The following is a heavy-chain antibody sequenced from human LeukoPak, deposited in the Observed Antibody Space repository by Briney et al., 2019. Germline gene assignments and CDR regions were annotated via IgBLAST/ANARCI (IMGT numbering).Heavy chain of an antibody. CDR1: GYTFTSYD. J-gene: IGHJ6*03. D-gene: IGHD6-13*01. V-gene: IGHV1-8*01. CDR2: MNPNSGNT. Sequence: ASVKVSCKASGYTFTSYDINWVRQATGQGLEWMGWMNPNSGNTGYAQKFQGRVTMTRDMSTSTVYMELSSLRSEDTAVYYCAREIAAGHYYMDVWGKGTTVTVSS. CDR3: AREIAAGHYYMDV.